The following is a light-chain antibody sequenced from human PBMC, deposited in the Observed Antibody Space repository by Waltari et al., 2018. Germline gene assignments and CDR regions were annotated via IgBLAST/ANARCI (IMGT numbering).Light chain of an antibody. J-gene: IGLJ1*01. CDR3: QVWDGSSDHYV. CDR2: DDY. CDR1: KIASKR. Sequence: SYVLTQPPSVSVAPGKTARITCGGNKIASKRVHWYQQRPGQAPVRVVNDDYDRPSGIPERCSGSKSVNTATLTISGVEAGDEADYSCQVWDGSSDHYVFGTGTKVTVL. V-gene: IGLV3-21*03.